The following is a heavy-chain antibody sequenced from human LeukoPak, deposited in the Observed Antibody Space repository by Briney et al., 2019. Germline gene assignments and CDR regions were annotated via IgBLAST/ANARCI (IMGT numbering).Heavy chain of an antibody. V-gene: IGHV3-23*01. J-gene: IGHJ2*01. CDR2: ITRSGGST. CDR1: GFTFSSYA. D-gene: IGHD3-22*01. Sequence: PGGSLRLSCAASGFTFSSYAMNWVRQAPGKGLEWVSGITRSGGSTFYADSVKGGFTISRDNSKNTLYLQMNSLRAEDTAVDYCAREGDYDSSGYYPNWYFDLWGRGTLVSVSS. CDR3: AREGDYDSSGYYPNWYFDL.